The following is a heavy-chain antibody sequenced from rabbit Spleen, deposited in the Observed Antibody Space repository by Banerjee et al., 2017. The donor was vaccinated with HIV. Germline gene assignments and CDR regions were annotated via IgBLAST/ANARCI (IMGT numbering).Heavy chain of an antibody. CDR1: GFTLSNYY. CDR2: IDPVFGST. CDR3: VRDTWNFNL. D-gene: IGHD3-1*01. V-gene: IGHV1S7*01. J-gene: IGHJ4*01. Sequence: QLVESGGGLVQPGGSLKLSCKGSGFTLSNYYMNWVRQAPGKGLEWIGYIDPVFGSTYYASWVNGRFTISRHNAQNTLYLQLNSLTAADTATYFCVRDTWNFNLWGQGTLVTVS.